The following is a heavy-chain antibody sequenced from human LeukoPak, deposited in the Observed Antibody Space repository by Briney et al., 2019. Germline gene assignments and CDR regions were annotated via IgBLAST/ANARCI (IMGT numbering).Heavy chain of an antibody. Sequence: GRSLRLSCAASGFTFSSYAMHWVRQALGKGLEWVAVISYDGSNKYYADSVKGRFTISRDNSKNTLDLQMNSLRAEDTAVYYCAAKGNGYTGIYVFAHWGQGTLVTVSS. CDR2: ISYDGSNK. CDR3: AAKGNGYTGIYVFAH. J-gene: IGHJ4*02. CDR1: GFTFSSYA. D-gene: IGHD1-26*01. V-gene: IGHV3-30*14.